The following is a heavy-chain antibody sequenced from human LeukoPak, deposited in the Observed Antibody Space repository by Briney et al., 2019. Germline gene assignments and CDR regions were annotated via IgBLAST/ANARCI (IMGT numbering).Heavy chain of an antibody. CDR1: GGSISSYY. V-gene: IGHV4-59*08. CDR2: IYYSGST. CDR3: ARHMGLGYSYGYPYFDY. D-gene: IGHD5-18*01. Sequence: AETLSLTCTVSGGSISSYYWSWIRQPPGKGLEWIGYIYYSGSTNYNPSLKSRVTISVDTSKKQFSLKLSSVTAADTAVYYCARHMGLGYSYGYPYFDYWGQGTLVTVSS. J-gene: IGHJ4*02.